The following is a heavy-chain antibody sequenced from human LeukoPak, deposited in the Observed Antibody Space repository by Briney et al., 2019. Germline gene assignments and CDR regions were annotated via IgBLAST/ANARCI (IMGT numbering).Heavy chain of an antibody. Sequence: SETLSLTCTVSGGSISSYYWSWIRQPAGKGLEWIGCISTSGSTNYNPSLKSRVTMSVDTSKDQFSLTLTSVTAADTAVYFCASVSRGAYSAYENSFDIWGQGTMVTVSS. CDR3: ASVSRGAYSAYENSFDI. CDR2: ISTSGST. CDR1: GGSISSYY. D-gene: IGHD5-12*01. J-gene: IGHJ3*02. V-gene: IGHV4-4*07.